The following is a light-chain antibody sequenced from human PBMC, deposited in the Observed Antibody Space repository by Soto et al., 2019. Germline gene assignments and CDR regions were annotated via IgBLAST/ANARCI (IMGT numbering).Light chain of an antibody. CDR1: QSVSSD. J-gene: IGKJ4*01. Sequence: EIVVTQSPATLSVSPGERATLSCRASQSVSSDLAWYEQKPGQAPRLLIYGASTRATGIPARFSGSGSGTEFTLTISSLQSEDFAVYYCQQYNNWPLTFGGGTKVDSK. CDR3: QQYNNWPLT. CDR2: GAS. V-gene: IGKV3-15*01.